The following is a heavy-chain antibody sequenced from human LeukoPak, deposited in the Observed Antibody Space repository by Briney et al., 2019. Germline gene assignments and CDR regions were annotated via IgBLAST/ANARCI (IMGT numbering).Heavy chain of an antibody. V-gene: IGHV4-59*01. D-gene: IGHD1-26*01. CDR1: GDSISTSY. CDR2: ISHSGRT. J-gene: IGHJ3*02. Sequence: SETLSLSCIVSGDSISTSYWTWIRQPPGKGLECIGYISHSGRTNYNPSLKSRVTISIDTSKNQFSLTLRSVTDADTAVYYCARDETGSQKTNAFDIWGQGTMVTLSS. CDR3: ARDETGSQKTNAFDI.